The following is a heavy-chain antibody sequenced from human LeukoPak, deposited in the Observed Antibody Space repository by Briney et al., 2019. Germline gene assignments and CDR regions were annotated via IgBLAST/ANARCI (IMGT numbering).Heavy chain of an antibody. CDR3: ARGEYGDSRYYYYYYMDV. CDR2: TRNKANSYTT. J-gene: IGHJ6*03. Sequence: PGGSLRLSCAASGFTFSDHYMDWVRQAPGKGLEWVGRTRNKANSYTTEYAASVKGRFTISRDDSKNSLYLQMNSLKTEDTAVYYCARGEYGDSRYYYYYYMDVWGKGTTVTVSS. D-gene: IGHD4-17*01. CDR1: GFTFSDHY. V-gene: IGHV3-72*01.